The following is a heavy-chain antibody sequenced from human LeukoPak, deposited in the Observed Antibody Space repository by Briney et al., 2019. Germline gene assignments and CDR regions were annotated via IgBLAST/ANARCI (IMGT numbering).Heavy chain of an antibody. CDR3: ARSVDIVATIWGN. J-gene: IGHJ4*02. V-gene: IGHV4-59*01. D-gene: IGHD5-12*01. CDR2: IYYSGST. CDR1: GGSISSYY. Sequence: PSETLSLTCTVSGGSISSYYWIWIRQPPGKGREGSGYIYYSGSTNYNPSLKSRVTISVDTSKNQFSLKLSSVTAADTTVYYCARSVDIVATIWGNWGQGTLVTVSS.